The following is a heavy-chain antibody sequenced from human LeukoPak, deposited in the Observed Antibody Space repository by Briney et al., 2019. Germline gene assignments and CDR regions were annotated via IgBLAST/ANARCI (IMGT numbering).Heavy chain of an antibody. J-gene: IGHJ3*02. V-gene: IGHV3-48*02. D-gene: IGHD3-10*01. CDR2: ISSSSSTI. CDR1: GFTFSSCS. CDR3: ARDRPPRGSLDTFDI. Sequence: GGSLRLSCAASGFTFSSCSMNWVRQAPGKGLEWVSYISSSSSTIYYADSVKGRFTISRDNAKNSLYLQMNSLRDEDTAVYYCARDRPPRGSLDTFDIWGQGTMVTVSS.